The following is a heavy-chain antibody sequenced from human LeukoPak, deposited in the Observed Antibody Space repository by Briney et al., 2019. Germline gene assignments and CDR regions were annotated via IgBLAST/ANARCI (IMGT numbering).Heavy chain of an antibody. CDR1: GGTFSSYA. CDR3: ARVPPPIAVAGTGYYYYGMDV. D-gene: IGHD6-19*01. CDR2: IIPILGIA. Sequence: GASVKVSCKASGGTFSSYAISWVRQAPGQGLEWMGRIIPILGIANYAQKFQGRVTITADKSTSTAYMELSSLRSEDTAVYYCARVPPPIAVAGTGYYYYGMDVWGQGTTVTVSS. J-gene: IGHJ6*02. V-gene: IGHV1-69*04.